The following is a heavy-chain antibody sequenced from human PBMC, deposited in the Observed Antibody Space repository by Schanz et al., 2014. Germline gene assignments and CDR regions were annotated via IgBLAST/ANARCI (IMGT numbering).Heavy chain of an antibody. J-gene: IGHJ3*01. CDR1: GFTVSSNY. CDR3: VRDEGRDGDNLAFDV. CDR2: IGRSAATT. V-gene: IGHV3-53*01. Sequence: EVQLVESGGGLIQPGGSLRLSCAVSGFTVSSNYMSWVRQAPGKGLEWVSIIGRSAATTCYADSVKGRFTISRDSNRNTLYLQMNSLTPEDTALYFCVRDEGRDGDNLAFDVWGQGTLVTVSS. D-gene: IGHD2-15*01.